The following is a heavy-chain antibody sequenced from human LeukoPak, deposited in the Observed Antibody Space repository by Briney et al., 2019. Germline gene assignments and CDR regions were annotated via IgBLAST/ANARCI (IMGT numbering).Heavy chain of an antibody. CDR3: ARDSVDGYNWNYFDY. Sequence: PGGSLRLSCAASGFTFSGYSMNWVRQAPGKGLEWVSSISSSSSYIYYADSVKGRFTISRDNAKNSLYLQMNSLRAEDTAVYYCARDSVDGYNWNYFDYWGQGTLVTVSS. CDR2: ISSSSSYI. D-gene: IGHD5-24*01. V-gene: IGHV3-21*01. CDR1: GFTFSGYS. J-gene: IGHJ4*02.